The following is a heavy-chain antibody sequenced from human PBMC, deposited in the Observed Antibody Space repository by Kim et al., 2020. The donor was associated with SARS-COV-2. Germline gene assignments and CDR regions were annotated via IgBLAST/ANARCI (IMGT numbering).Heavy chain of an antibody. CDR1: GFTFSSYS. V-gene: IGHV3-21*01. Sequence: GGSLRLSCTASGFTFSSYSMNWVRQAPGKGLEWVSSISSSSSYIYYAASVKGRFTISRDNAKNSLYLQMNSLRAEDTAVYYCARGSSSWPRESWFDPWGQGTLVTVSS. CDR3: ARGSSSWPRESWFDP. D-gene: IGHD6-13*01. J-gene: IGHJ5*02. CDR2: ISSSSSYI.